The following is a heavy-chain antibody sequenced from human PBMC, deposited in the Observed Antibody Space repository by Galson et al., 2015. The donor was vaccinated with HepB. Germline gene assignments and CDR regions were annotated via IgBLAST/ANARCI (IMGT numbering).Heavy chain of an antibody. D-gene: IGHD6-13*01. CDR1: GFTFSSYA. CDR2: ISGSGGST. J-gene: IGHJ6*02. V-gene: IGHV3-23*01. Sequence: SLRLSCAASGFTFSSYAMSWVRQAPGKRLEWVSAISGSGGSTYYADSVKGRFTISRDNSKNTLYLQMNSLRAEDTAVYYCAKDLGKRSSWWKPPYYYYGMDVWGQGTTVTVSS. CDR3: AKDLGKRSSWWKPPYYYYGMDV.